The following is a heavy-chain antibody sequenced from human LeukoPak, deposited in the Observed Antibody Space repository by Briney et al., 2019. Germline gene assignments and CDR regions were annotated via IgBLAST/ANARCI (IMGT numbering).Heavy chain of an antibody. CDR3: ARQMTSTRLFDS. CDR2: IGSDGSMK. J-gene: IGHJ4*02. V-gene: IGHV3-30*04. D-gene: IGHD5/OR15-5a*01. Sequence: PGRSLRLSCVASGFMFSDHAFHWVRQSPDKGLEWVALIGSDGSMKYYADSVQGRFTVSRENSKNTLFLQMNTLRADDTAVYFCARQMTSTRLFDSWGQGTLVTVSS. CDR1: GFMFSDHA.